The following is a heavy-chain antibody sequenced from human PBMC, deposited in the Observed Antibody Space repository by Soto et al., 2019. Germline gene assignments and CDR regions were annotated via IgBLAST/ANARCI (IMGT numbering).Heavy chain of an antibody. CDR3: ARVYRITMVRGELSEY. J-gene: IGHJ4*02. D-gene: IGHD3-10*01. CDR2: ISAYNGNT. CDR1: GYTFTSYG. Sequence: QVQLVQSGAEVKKPGASVKVSCKASGYTFTSYGISWVRQAPGQGLEWMVWISAYNGNTSYAQKLQGRVTMTTDTATITAYMELRSLRSDHTAVYYCARVYRITMVRGELSEYWGQGTLVTVSS. V-gene: IGHV1-18*01.